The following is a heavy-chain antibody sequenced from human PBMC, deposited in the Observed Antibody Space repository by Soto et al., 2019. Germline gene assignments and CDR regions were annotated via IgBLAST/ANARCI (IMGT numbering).Heavy chain of an antibody. CDR1: GYTFTGYY. Sequence: EASVKVSCKASGYTFTGYYMHWVRQAPGQGLEWMGWINPNSGGTNYAQKFQGWVTMTRDTSISTAYVELSRLRSDDTAVYYCARVTRRSDFWSGYYWFDYYGMDVWGPEATVT. J-gene: IGHJ6*02. V-gene: IGHV1-2*04. D-gene: IGHD3-3*01. CDR2: INPNSGGT. CDR3: ARVTRRSDFWSGYYWFDYYGMDV.